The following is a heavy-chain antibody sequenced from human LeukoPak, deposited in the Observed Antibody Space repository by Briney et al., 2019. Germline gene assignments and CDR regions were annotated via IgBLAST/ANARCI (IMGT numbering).Heavy chain of an antibody. V-gene: IGHV4-4*02. Sequence: SGTLSLTCAVSGGSISSSNWWSWVRQPPGKGLEWIGEIYHSGSTNYNPSLKSRVTISVDKSKNQFSLKLSSVTAADTAVYYCARASRRWIQLWLVDYWGQGTLVTVSS. CDR2: IYHSGST. J-gene: IGHJ4*02. CDR3: ARASRRWIQLWLVDY. CDR1: GGSISSSNW. D-gene: IGHD5-18*01.